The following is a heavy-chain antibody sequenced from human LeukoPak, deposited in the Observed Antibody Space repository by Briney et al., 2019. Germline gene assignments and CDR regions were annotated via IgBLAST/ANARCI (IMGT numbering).Heavy chain of an antibody. D-gene: IGHD6-13*01. V-gene: IGHV1-8*03. Sequence: ASVKVSCKASGYTFTSNNINRVRHATVQGLEWMGWMNPNRGNTGYAQKVQGRVTLTRNTSISTAYMELSSLRSEDTAVYYWARGIRQQLVRQVSYYYMDVWGKGTTVTVSS. CDR1: GYTFTSNN. CDR3: ARGIRQQLVRQVSYYYMDV. J-gene: IGHJ6*03. CDR2: MNPNRGNT.